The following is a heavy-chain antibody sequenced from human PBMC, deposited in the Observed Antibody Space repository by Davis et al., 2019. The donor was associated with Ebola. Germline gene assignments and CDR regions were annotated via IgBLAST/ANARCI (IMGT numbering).Heavy chain of an antibody. CDR1: GGSIISSSSY. CDR3: ARGPGFPDY. V-gene: IGHV4-39*01. CDR2: IYYSGIT. Sequence: SETLSLTCTVSGGSIISSSSYWGWIRQPPRKGLEWIGSIYYSGITYYNPSLKSRVTISVDTSKNQFSLKLRSVTAADTAVYYCARGPGFPDYWGQGTLVTVSS. J-gene: IGHJ4*02. D-gene: IGHD3-10*01.